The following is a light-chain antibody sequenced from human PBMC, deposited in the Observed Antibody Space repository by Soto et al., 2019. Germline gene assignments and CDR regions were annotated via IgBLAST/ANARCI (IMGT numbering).Light chain of an antibody. V-gene: IGLV2-14*01. CDR3: SSYTTSYFYV. J-gene: IGLJ1*01. Sequence: QPAPTQPASVSGSPGQSITISCTGSGRDIGAYDYVSWYPQHPGNAPKLLICWVQNWPSGVSCCFSASKFSFTASLTISGLQAEDEAHYYCSSYTTSYFYVFGPGTKGTV. CDR1: GRDIGAYDY. CDR2: WVQ.